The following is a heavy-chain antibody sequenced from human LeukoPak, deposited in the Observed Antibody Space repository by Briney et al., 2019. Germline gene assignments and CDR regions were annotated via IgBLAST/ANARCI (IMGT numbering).Heavy chain of an antibody. Sequence: PGGSLRLSCAASGFTFSSYTMNWVRQAPGRGLEWVSSITSSSGYINYADSVKGRFTISRDNARNSLSLQMNSLRAEDTAVYYCARVRGGYSYGCGPMDVWGKGTAVTVSS. D-gene: IGHD5-18*01. CDR1: GFTFSSYT. CDR2: ITSSSGYI. CDR3: ARVRGGYSYGCGPMDV. J-gene: IGHJ6*03. V-gene: IGHV3-21*01.